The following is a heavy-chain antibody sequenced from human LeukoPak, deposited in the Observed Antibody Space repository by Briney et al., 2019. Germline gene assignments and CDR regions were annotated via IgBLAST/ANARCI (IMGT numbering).Heavy chain of an antibody. D-gene: IGHD6-13*01. J-gene: IGHJ4*02. CDR2: INHSGST. Sequence: SETLSLTYAVYGGSFSGYYWSWIRQPPGKGLEWIGEINHSGSTNYNPSLKSRVTISVDTSKNQFSLKLSSVTAADTAVYYCAIGWGIAAAGTGVFDYWGQGTLVTVSS. CDR3: AIGWGIAAAGTGVFDY. CDR1: GGSFSGYY. V-gene: IGHV4-34*01.